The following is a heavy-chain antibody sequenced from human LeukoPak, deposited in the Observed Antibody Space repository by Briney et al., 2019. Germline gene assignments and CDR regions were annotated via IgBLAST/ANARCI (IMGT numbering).Heavy chain of an antibody. CDR1: GFTFSSYG. J-gene: IGHJ4*02. CDR2: IWYDGSNK. D-gene: IGHD2-8*01. V-gene: IGHV3-33*01. Sequence: PGGSLRPSCAASGFTFSSYGMHWVRQAPGKGLEWVAVIWYDGSNKYYADSVKGRFTISRDNSKNTLYLQMNSLRAEDTAVYYCARGASYASGPYYFDYWGQGTLVTVSS. CDR3: ARGASYASGPYYFDY.